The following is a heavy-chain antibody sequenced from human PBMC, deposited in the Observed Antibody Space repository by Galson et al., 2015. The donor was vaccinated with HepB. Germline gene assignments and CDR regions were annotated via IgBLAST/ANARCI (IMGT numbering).Heavy chain of an antibody. CDR2: ISSSSSYI. CDR3: ARVIDTAMVPNFDY. J-gene: IGHJ4*02. V-gene: IGHV3-21*01. Sequence: SLRLSCAASGFTFSSYSMNWVRQAPGKGLEWVSSISSSSSYIYYADSVKGRFTISRDNAKNSLYLQMNSLRAEDTAVYYCARVIDTAMVPNFDYWGQGTLVTVSS. CDR1: GFTFSSYS. D-gene: IGHD5-18*01.